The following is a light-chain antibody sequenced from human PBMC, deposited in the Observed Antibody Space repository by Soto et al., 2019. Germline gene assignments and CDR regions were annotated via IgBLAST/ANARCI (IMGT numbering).Light chain of an antibody. Sequence: EIMMTQSPGTLSVSPGEGATLSCTASQSVNHNLSCYQQKPGQPPRPLLYGASTRADGIPVRFRGSVSGTEFPLTIRSLHYEDSAVYYCYQYSSWPRGTFGPGTKVEIK. CDR1: QSVNHN. CDR2: GAS. CDR3: YQYSSWPRGT. J-gene: IGKJ3*01. V-gene: IGKV3-15*01.